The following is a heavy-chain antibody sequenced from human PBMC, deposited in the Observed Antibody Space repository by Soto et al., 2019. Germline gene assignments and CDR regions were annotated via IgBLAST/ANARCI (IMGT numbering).Heavy chain of an antibody. V-gene: IGHV4-59*01. Sequence: PSETLSLTCTVSGGSISSYYWSWIRQPPGKGLEWIGYIYYSGSTNYNPSLKSRVTISVDTSKNQFSLKLSSVTAADTAVYYCARSNYYDSSGYTNWGQGTLVTVSS. D-gene: IGHD3-22*01. CDR1: GGSISSYY. CDR3: ARSNYYDSSGYTN. J-gene: IGHJ4*02. CDR2: IYYSGST.